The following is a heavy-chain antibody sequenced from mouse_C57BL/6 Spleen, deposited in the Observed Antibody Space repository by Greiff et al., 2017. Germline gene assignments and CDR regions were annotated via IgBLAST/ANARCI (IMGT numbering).Heavy chain of an antibody. Sequence: VQLKESGPGLVKPSQSLSLTCSVTGYSITSGYYWNWIRQFPGNKLEWMGYISYDGSNNYNPSLKNRISITRDTSKNQFFLKLNSVTTEDTATYYCARDRGNPLFDYGGQGTTLTVSS. CDR3: ARDRGNPLFDY. CDR1: GYSITSGYY. CDR2: ISYDGSN. J-gene: IGHJ2*01. D-gene: IGHD2-1*01. V-gene: IGHV3-6*01.